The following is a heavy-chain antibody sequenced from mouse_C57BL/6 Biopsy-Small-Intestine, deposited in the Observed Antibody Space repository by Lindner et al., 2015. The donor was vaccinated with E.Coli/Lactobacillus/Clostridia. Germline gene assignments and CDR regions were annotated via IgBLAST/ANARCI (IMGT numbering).Heavy chain of an antibody. CDR2: ILPGSGST. Sequence: VQLQESGAELVKPGASVKLSCKASGYTFTTYWMHWVKQRPGHGLEWIGEILPGSGSTKYNENFKGKATFTADTSSNTVYMQLSSLTTEDSAIYYCARRFGVPYVLDYWGQGTSVTVSS. D-gene: IGHD3-1*01. CDR3: ARRFGVPYVLDY. J-gene: IGHJ4*01. V-gene: IGHV1-9*01. CDR1: GYTFTTYW.